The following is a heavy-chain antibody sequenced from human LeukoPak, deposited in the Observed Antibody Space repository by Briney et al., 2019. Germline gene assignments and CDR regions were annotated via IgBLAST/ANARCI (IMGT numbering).Heavy chain of an antibody. D-gene: IGHD3-16*01. CDR1: GFTFSAYY. CDR2: ISGSGGTI. J-gene: IGHJ6*03. V-gene: IGHV3-11*04. CDR3: ARAVRGYYYMDV. Sequence: GESLRLSCAASGFTFSAYYVTWIRRAPGKGLEWVSYISGSGGTIYYADSVKGRFTISRDNAENSLYLQMNSLRAEDTSVYYCARAVRGYYYMDVWGKGTTVTVSS.